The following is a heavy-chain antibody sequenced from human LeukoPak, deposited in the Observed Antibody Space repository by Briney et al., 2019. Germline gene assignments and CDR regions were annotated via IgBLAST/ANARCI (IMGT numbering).Heavy chain of an antibody. CDR3: ARGAGYYYDSSGFYYRWFDP. CDR1: GYTFTYYG. V-gene: IGHV1-18*01. CDR2: ISTHNGNT. Sequence: ASVKVSCKASGYTFTYYGITWVRQAPGQGLEWMGWISTHNGNTSYAQKLQGRVTMTTDTSTSTAYMELRSLRSDDTAVYYCARGAGYYYDSSGFYYRWFDPWGQGTLATVSS. J-gene: IGHJ5*02. D-gene: IGHD3-22*01.